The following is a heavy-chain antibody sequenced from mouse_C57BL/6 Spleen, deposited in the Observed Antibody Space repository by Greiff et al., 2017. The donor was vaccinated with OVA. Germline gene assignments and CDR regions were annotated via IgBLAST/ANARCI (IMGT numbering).Heavy chain of an antibody. CDR2: INPNDGST. V-gene: IGHV1-39*01. J-gene: IGHJ4*01. Sequence: VQLKQSGPELVKPGASVKISCKASGYSFTDYTMNWVKQSTGKSLEWIGVINPNDGSTSYNQKFKGQATLTVDKSSSTAYMQLNSLTSEDAAVYYCAREQDLYARDYWGQGTSVTVSS. CDR3: AREQDLYARDY. CDR1: GYSFTDYT.